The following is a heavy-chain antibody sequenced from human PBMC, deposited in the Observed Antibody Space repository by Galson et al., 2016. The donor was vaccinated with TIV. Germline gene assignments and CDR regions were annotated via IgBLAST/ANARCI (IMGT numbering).Heavy chain of an antibody. Sequence: SLRLSXXAXGXTFDXXAMHXVRQAXGXXLEWVSXISWNSGNIXXADSVKGRFTISRDNTKNSLSLQMNILRAEDTALYYCTKDINYDSSGYPYYMDVWGNGTTVTVSS. D-gene: IGHD3-22*01. CDR1: GXTFDXXA. V-gene: IGHV3-9*01. J-gene: IGHJ6*03. CDR3: TKDINYDSSGYPYYMDV. CDR2: ISWNSGNI.